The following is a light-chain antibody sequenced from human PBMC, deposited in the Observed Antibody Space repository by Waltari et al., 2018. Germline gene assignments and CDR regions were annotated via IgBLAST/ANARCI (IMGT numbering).Light chain of an antibody. J-gene: IGLJ2*01. CDR3: SSYTSSRTLV. CDR1: RSDVGGFNY. Sequence: QSALTQPASVSEPPGQSITIACTGTRSDVGGFNYVSWYQQHPGKAPKLMIYEVNNRPPGVSNRFSGSKSGNTASLTISGLQAEDEADYYCSSYTSSRTLVFGGGTKLTVL. V-gene: IGLV2-14*01. CDR2: EVN.